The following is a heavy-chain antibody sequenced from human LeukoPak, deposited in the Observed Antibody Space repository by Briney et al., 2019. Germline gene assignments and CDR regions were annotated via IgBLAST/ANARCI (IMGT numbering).Heavy chain of an antibody. D-gene: IGHD2-2*01. CDR2: ISAYNGNT. CDR1: GYTLTSYG. J-gene: IGHJ4*02. CDR3: ARDQSTRYLLY. V-gene: IGHV1-18*01. Sequence: ASVKVSCKASGYTLTSYGISWVRQARGQGLEWMGWISAYNGNTNYAQKLQGRVTMTTDTSTSTAYMELRSLRSDDTAVYYCARDQSTRYLLYWGQGTLVTVSS.